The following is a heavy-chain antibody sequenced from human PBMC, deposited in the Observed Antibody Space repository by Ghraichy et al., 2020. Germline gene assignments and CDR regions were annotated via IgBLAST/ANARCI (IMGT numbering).Heavy chain of an antibody. V-gene: IGHV1-24*01. Sequence: ASVKVSCKVSGGSVSYLSMHWVRQTPGKGLEWLAYFDPQTTERVYAQNFQGRATLTEDTSTNTASLELSSLRSEDTAVYFCVTDEAGGYSYGLDYWGQGTLVTVS. D-gene: IGHD5-18*01. CDR3: VTDEAGGYSYGLDY. CDR1: GGSVSYLS. CDR2: FDPQTTER. J-gene: IGHJ4*02.